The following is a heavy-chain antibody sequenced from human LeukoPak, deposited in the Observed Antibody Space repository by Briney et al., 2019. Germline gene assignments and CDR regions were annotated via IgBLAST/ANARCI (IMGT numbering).Heavy chain of an antibody. J-gene: IGHJ4*02. V-gene: IGHV3-21*04. D-gene: IGHD1-26*01. CDR1: GFTFSDYS. CDR3: ARSGSHDY. Sequence: PGGSLRLSCTASGFTFSDYSMNWVRQAPGKGLEWVSSIAGSSNYIFYADSVKGRFTISRDNAKNSLYLQMNSLRADDTAVYYCARSGSHDYWGQGTLVTVSS. CDR2: IAGSSNYI.